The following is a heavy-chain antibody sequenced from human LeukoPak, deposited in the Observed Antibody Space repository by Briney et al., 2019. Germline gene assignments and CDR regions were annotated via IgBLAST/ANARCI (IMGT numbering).Heavy chain of an antibody. J-gene: IGHJ6*03. CDR3: ATVSITGTYYYYYYMDV. CDR2: TSYDGSNK. CDR1: GFTFSSYS. V-gene: IGHV3-30-3*01. Sequence: GGSLRLSCAASGFTFSSYSMHWVRQAPGKGLEWVALTSYDGSNKYYADSVKGRFTISRDNSKNTLYLQMNSLRTEDTAMYYCATVSITGTYYYYYYMDVWGKGTTVTVSS. D-gene: IGHD1-20*01.